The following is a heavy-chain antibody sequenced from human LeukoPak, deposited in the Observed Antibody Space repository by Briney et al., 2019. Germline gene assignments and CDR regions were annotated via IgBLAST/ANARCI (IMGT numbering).Heavy chain of an antibody. D-gene: IGHD3-10*01. Sequence: GGSLRLSCAASGFTVSEYWMHWARHTPEKGLMWVSRINDGGTYTAYADSVKGRFAVSRDNAENTLYLQMDSLTVEDTGLYYCVREIKIMGFRAFDYWGQGTPVTVSS. CDR3: VREIKIMGFRAFDY. J-gene: IGHJ4*02. CDR2: INDGGTYT. CDR1: GFTVSEYW. V-gene: IGHV3-74*01.